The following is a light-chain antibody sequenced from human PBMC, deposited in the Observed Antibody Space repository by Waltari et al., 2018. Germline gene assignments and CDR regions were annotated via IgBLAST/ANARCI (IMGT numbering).Light chain of an antibody. CDR2: DVS. J-gene: IGLJ2*01. Sequence: QSALTQPASVSGSPGPSLTISCTGTSSAVGGYNYVSWYQQHPGKAPKFMIYDVSNRPSGVSDRFSGSKSGNTVSLTISGLQAEDEADYYCSSYTSSSSLVVFGGGTKLTVL. CDR1: SSAVGGYNY. CDR3: SSYTSSSSLVV. V-gene: IGLV2-14*03.